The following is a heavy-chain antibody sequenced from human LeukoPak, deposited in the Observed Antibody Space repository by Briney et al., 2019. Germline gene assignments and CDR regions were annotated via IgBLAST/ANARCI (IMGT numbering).Heavy chain of an antibody. V-gene: IGHV3-9*01. CDR1: GFTLDDYA. CDR2: ISWNSGSI. CDR3: AKEGVGPYFDY. Sequence: GGSLRLSCAASGFTLDDYAMHWVRQAPGKGLEWVSGISWNSGSIGYADSVKGRFTISRDNAKNSLYLQMNSLRAEDTALYYCAKEGVGPYFDYWGQGTLVTVSS. D-gene: IGHD1-26*01. J-gene: IGHJ4*02.